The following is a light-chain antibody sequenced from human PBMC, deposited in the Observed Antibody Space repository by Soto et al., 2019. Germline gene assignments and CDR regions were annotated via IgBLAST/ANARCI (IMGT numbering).Light chain of an antibody. CDR3: QQYGTSPPEYT. CDR1: QSVSASF. Sequence: EIVLTQSPGTLSLSPGERATLSCRASQSVSASFLAWYQQKPGQAPRLLIYGASSRATGIPDRFSGGGSETDFTLTTSRLEPEDFAVYYCQQYGTSPPEYTFGQGTKLEIK. CDR2: GAS. V-gene: IGKV3-20*01. J-gene: IGKJ2*01.